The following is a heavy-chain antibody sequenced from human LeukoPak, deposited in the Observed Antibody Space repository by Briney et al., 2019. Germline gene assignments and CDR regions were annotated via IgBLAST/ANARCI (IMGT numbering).Heavy chain of an antibody. CDR2: ISAYNGHT. Sequence: ASVKVSCKASGYTFTNSGINWVRQAPGQGLEWMGWISAYNGHTNYAQKLQGRVTITTDTSTSTAYMELRSLRSDDTGVYYCARDHAAGWELPLNWFDPWGQGTLVTVSS. CDR3: ARDHAAGWELPLNWFDP. D-gene: IGHD1-26*01. CDR1: GYTFTNSG. J-gene: IGHJ5*02. V-gene: IGHV1-18*01.